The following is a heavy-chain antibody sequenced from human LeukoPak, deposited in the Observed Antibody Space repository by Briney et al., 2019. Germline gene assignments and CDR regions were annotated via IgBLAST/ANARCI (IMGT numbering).Heavy chain of an antibody. J-gene: IGHJ3*02. D-gene: IGHD5-18*01. CDR3: ARYGDTAMILFAFDI. CDR2: ISYFGST. Sequence: SETLSLTCTVSGGSISSFYWSWIRQPPGKGLEWIGYISYFGSTNYNPSLESRVTMSVDTSKNQFSLKLSSMTAADTAVYYCARYGDTAMILFAFDIWGQGTMVTVSS. CDR1: GGSISSFY. V-gene: IGHV4-59*01.